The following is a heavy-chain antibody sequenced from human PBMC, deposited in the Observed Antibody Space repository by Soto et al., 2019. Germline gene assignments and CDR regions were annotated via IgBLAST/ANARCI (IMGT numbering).Heavy chain of an antibody. Sequence: ASVKVSCRDSGYTLTSYGISWLRHAPGQGLEWMGWISAYNGNTNYSQKLQGRVTMTTDTSTSTAYMELRSLRSDDTAVYYCARDGRFLEWSIDWGQGTLVTVSS. CDR2: ISAYNGNT. CDR1: GYTLTSYG. CDR3: ARDGRFLEWSID. D-gene: IGHD3-3*01. V-gene: IGHV1-18*01. J-gene: IGHJ4*02.